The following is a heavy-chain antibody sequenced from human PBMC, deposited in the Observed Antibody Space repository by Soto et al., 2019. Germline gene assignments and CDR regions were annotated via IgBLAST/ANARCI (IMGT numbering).Heavy chain of an antibody. CDR1: GFAFRNYG. CDR3: AKDTFDVPPGFDY. D-gene: IGHD3-9*01. V-gene: IGHV3-23*01. CDR2: ISGSGGST. Sequence: EVQLLGSGGGLVHPGGSLRLSCAASGFAFRNYGMSWVRQAPGKGLKWVSTISGSGGSTYYADSVKGRFTISRDNSKNILYLQMNSLRAEDTAIYYCAKDTFDVPPGFDYWGQGTLVTVSS. J-gene: IGHJ4*02.